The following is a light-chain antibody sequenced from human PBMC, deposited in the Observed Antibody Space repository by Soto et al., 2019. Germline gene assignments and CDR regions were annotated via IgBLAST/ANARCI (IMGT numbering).Light chain of an antibody. Sequence: DIQMTQSPSNLSASVGDRVTITCRASQSISSWLAWYQQKPGKAPKPLIYDASSLESGVPSRFSGSGSGTEFTLTISSLQPDDFATYYCQQYNTYSGFGQGTKVEIK. CDR2: DAS. CDR3: QQYNTYSG. V-gene: IGKV1-5*01. J-gene: IGKJ1*01. CDR1: QSISSW.